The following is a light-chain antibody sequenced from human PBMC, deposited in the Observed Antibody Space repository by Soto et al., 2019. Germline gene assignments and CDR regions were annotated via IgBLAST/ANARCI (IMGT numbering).Light chain of an antibody. J-gene: IGKJ4*01. Sequence: DIQMTQSPSTLSASVGDRVTITCRASQSISYWLARYQQRPGKAPRLLIYKASSLQSGVPSRFSGSGSGTEFTLTISSLQPDDFATYFCLQYNYYPLTFGGGTKVEI. CDR1: QSISYW. CDR3: LQYNYYPLT. CDR2: KAS. V-gene: IGKV1-5*03.